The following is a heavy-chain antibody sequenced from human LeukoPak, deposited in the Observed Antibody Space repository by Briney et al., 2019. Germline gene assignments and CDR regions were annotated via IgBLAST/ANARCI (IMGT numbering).Heavy chain of an antibody. CDR3: ARDTPIAAAVTAYALDY. Sequence: GGSLRLFCAASGISFSNYGMHWVRQAPGKGLEWVAIIWYDGSKKDYADSVKGRFIISRDNSKNTLYLQMDSLRAEDTAVYYCARDTPIAAAVTAYALDYWGQGTLVTVSS. J-gene: IGHJ4*02. D-gene: IGHD6-13*01. CDR2: IWYDGSKK. V-gene: IGHV3-33*01. CDR1: GISFSNYG.